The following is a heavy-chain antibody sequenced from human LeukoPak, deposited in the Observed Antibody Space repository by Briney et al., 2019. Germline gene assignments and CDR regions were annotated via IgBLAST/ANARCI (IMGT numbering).Heavy chain of an antibody. CDR1: GSTLSDLS. Sequence: ASVKVSCKVSGSTLSDLSIHWVRQAPGKGLEYVGGSDPEDGETFHAQNFQGRVTTIEDTSIDTAYMELNSLRSEDTAVYYCVTDRARLFWYFDLWGRGTLVTVSS. CDR2: SDPEDGET. CDR3: VTDRARLFWYFDL. V-gene: IGHV1-24*01. D-gene: IGHD2-21*02. J-gene: IGHJ2*01.